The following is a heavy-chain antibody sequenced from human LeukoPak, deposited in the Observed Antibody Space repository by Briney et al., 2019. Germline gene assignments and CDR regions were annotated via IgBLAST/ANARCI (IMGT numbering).Heavy chain of an antibody. CDR2: MNPNSGNT. V-gene: IGHV1-8*01. D-gene: IGHD3-22*01. Sequence: ASVKVSCKASGYTFTSYDINWVRQATGQGLEWMGWMNPNSGNTGYAQKFQGRVTMTRNTSISTAYMELSSLRSEDTAVYYCARSRNPYYDSSGYPEPNFDYWGQGTLVTVSS. J-gene: IGHJ4*02. CDR3: ARSRNPYYDSSGYPEPNFDY. CDR1: GYTFTSYD.